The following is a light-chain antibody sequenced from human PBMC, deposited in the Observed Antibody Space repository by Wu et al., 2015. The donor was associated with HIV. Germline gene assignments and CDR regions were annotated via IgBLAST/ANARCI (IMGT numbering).Light chain of an antibody. Sequence: EIVMTQSPATLSVSPGERATLSCRASQSINNKLDWYQQKPGQAPRLLIYGASTRAPGIPARFNGSGSGTEFTLSISSLQSEDFVVYYCQQYNNWPLLTFGGGTKVEIK. CDR2: GAS. J-gene: IGKJ4*01. CDR3: QQYNNWPLLT. V-gene: IGKV3-15*01. CDR1: QSINNK.